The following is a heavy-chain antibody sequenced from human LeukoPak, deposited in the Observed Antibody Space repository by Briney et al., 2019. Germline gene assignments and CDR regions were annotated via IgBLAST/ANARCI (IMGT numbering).Heavy chain of an antibody. D-gene: IGHD7-27*01. CDR2: IYYSGSN. Sequence: KPSETLSLTCTVSGGSISSYYWSWIRQPPGKGLEWIGYIYYSGSNNYNTSLKSRVTISVDTYKNQFSLKLSSVTAADTAVYYCARRSGDDAFDIWGQGTTVTVSS. CDR1: GGSISSYY. CDR3: ARRSGDDAFDI. J-gene: IGHJ3*02. V-gene: IGHV4-59*01.